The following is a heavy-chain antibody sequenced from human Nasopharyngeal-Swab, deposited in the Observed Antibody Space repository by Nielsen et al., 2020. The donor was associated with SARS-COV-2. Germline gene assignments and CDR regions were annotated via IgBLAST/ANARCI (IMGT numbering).Heavy chain of an antibody. V-gene: IGHV4-61*01. D-gene: IGHD1-26*01. CDR3: AREVVGGLVDS. Sequence: SETLSLTCTVSDGSISSGSIRSYYWSWIRQPPGKGLEWIGYFSYTGITNYNPSLKSRVTISVDMSKNQFSLKLSSVAAADTAVYYCAREVVGGLVDSWGQGTLVTVSS. J-gene: IGHJ4*02. CDR2: FSYTGIT. CDR1: DGSISSGSIRSYY.